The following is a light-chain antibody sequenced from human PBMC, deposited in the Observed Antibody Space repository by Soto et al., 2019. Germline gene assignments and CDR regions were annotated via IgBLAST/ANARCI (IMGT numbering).Light chain of an antibody. J-gene: IGLJ1*01. CDR1: SSDVGGYNY. V-gene: IGLV2-11*01. Sequence: QSALTQPRSVSGSPGQSVTISCTGTSSDVGGYNYVSWYQQLPGRAPRVMIYDVKTRPSGVPDRFSGSKSGNTASLTISELQAEDEADYYCCSYAGDYTFVFGTGTKLTVL. CDR3: CSYAGDYTFV. CDR2: DVK.